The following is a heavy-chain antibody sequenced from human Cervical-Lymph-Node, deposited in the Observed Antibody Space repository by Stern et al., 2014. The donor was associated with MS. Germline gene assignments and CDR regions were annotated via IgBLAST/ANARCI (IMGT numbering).Heavy chain of an antibody. CDR1: GFTFSSYG. Sequence: VQLVESGGGVVQPGRSLRLSCAASGFTFSSYGMHWVRQAPGKGLEWVAVIWYDGSNEYYADSVKGRFTISRDNSKNTLYLLMNSLRAEDTAVYYCARESGNTAEYFHHWGQGTLVTVSS. J-gene: IGHJ1*01. CDR3: ARESGNTAEYFHH. CDR2: IWYDGSNE. D-gene: IGHD4-23*01. V-gene: IGHV3-33*01.